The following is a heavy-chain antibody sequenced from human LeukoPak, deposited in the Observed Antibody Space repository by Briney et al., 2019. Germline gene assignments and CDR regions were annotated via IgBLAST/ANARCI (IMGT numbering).Heavy chain of an antibody. CDR2: IIPIFGTA. V-gene: IGHV1-69*01. CDR3: ARLPTVGFDY. Sequence: GASVKVSCKASGGTYSSYAISWVRQAPGQGLEWMGGIIPIFGTANYAQKFQGRVTITADESTSTAYMELSSLRSEDTAVYYCARLPTVGFDYWGQGTLVTVSS. J-gene: IGHJ4*02. CDR1: GGTYSSYA. D-gene: IGHD4-17*01.